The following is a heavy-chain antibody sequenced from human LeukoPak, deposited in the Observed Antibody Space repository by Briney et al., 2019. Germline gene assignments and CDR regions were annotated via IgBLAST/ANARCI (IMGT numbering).Heavy chain of an antibody. V-gene: IGHV4-59*08. CDR1: GGSIGSSH. CDR2: IYYSGST. J-gene: IGHJ3*02. D-gene: IGHD3-22*01. CDR3: ARHFSGDYYDSSGYSAFDI. Sequence: SSETLSLTCTVSGGSIGSSHWSWIRQPPGKGLQWMGYIYYSGSTTYNPFLRSRLSMSVDPSNNQVSLKLTSVTAADTAVYCCARHFSGDYYDSSGYSAFDIWGQGTMVTVSS.